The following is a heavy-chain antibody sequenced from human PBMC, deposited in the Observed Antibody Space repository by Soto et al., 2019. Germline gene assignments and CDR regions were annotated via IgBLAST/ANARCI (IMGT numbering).Heavy chain of an antibody. D-gene: IGHD2-15*01. V-gene: IGHV1-69*13. CDR1: GGTFSSYA. CDR3: ASRKKGYCSGGSCYSLSYYYGMDV. CDR2: IIPIFGTA. J-gene: IGHJ6*02. Sequence: ASVKVSCKASGGTFSSYAISWVRQAPGQGLEWMGGIIPIFGTANYAQKFQGRVTITADESTSTAYMELSSLRSEDTAVYYCASRKKGYCSGGSCYSLSYYYGMDVWGQGTTVTVSS.